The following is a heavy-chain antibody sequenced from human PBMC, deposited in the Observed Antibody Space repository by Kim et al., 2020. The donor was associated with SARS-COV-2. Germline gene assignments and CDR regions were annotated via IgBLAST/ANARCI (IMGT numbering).Heavy chain of an antibody. Sequence: KGRFTISRDNAKNSLYLQMNSLRAEETAVYYCARELIGGYSYGRYYGMDVWGQGTTVTVSS. CDR3: ARELIGGYSYGRYYGMDV. D-gene: IGHD5-18*01. J-gene: IGHJ6*02. V-gene: IGHV3-11*06.